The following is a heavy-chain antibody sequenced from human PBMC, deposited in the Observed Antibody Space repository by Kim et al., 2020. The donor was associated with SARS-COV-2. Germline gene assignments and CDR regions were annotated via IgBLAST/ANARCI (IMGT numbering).Heavy chain of an antibody. V-gene: IGHV4-34*01. CDR3: ARGPYSSGWYDY. J-gene: IGHJ4*02. D-gene: IGHD6-19*01. CDR2: INHSGST. Sequence: SETLSLTCAVYGGSFSGYYWSWIRQPPGKGLEWIGEINHSGSTNYNPSLKSRVTISVDTSKNQFSLKLSSVTAADTAVYYCARGPYSSGWYDYWGQGTLV. CDR1: GGSFSGYY.